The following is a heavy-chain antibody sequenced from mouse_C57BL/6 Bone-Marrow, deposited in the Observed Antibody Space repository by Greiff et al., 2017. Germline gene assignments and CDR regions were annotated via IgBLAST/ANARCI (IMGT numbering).Heavy chain of an antibody. CDR1: GYTFTRYG. D-gene: IGHD1-1*01. J-gene: IGHJ1*03. CDR3: ARGGYNYGSSYWYFDV. V-gene: IGHV1-81*01. Sequence: QVQLQQSGAELARPGASVKLSCKASGYTFTRYGISWVKQRTGQGLEWIGEIDPRSGNTYYNEKFKGKATLTADKSSSTAYMELRSLTSEDSAVYYCARGGYNYGSSYWYFDVWGTGTTVNVSS. CDR2: IDPRSGNT.